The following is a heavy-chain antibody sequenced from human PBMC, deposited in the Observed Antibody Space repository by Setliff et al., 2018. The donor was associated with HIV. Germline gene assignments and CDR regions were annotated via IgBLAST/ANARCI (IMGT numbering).Heavy chain of an antibody. CDR3: ATEGAGGSYQRASALDL. V-gene: IGHV1-69*05. CDR2: IIPILGTA. J-gene: IGHJ3*01. CDR1: GGTFSNYA. Sequence: GASVKVSCKASGGTFSNYAINWVRQAPGQGLEWMVGIIPILGTANYAQKFQGRVTITTDESTSTAYMELSSLRSEDTAVYYCATEGAGGSYQRASALDLWGQGTMVTVSS. D-gene: IGHD1-26*01.